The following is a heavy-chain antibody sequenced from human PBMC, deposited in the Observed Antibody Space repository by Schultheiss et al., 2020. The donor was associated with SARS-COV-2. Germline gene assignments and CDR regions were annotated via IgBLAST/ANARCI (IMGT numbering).Heavy chain of an antibody. J-gene: IGHJ4*02. Sequence: SETLSLTCSVSGGSISGSNYYWGWIRQAPGKGLEWIGRIYTSGSTNYNPSLKSRVTISVDTSKNQFSLKLSSVTAADTAVYYCAREGKQWLAQTFDYWGQGTLVTVSS. D-gene: IGHD6-19*01. CDR1: GGSISGSNYY. CDR2: IYTSGST. CDR3: AREGKQWLAQTFDY. V-gene: IGHV4-39*02.